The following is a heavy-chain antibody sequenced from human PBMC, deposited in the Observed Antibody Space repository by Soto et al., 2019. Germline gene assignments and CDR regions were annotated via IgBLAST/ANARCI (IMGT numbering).Heavy chain of an antibody. Sequence: PSETLSLTCAVYGGSFSGYYWSWIRQPPGKGLERIGEINHSGSTNYNPSLKSRVTISVDTSKNQFSLKLSSVTAADTAVYYCARGPDYGGKSYYFDYWGQGTLVTVSS. CDR2: INHSGST. D-gene: IGHD4-17*01. V-gene: IGHV4-34*01. CDR1: GGSFSGYY. CDR3: ARGPDYGGKSYYFDY. J-gene: IGHJ4*02.